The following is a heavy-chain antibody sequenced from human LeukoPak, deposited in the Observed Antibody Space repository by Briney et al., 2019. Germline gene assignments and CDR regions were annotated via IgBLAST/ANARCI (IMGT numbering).Heavy chain of an antibody. J-gene: IGHJ4*02. Sequence: GGSLRLSCAASGFTFSSYGMHWVRQAPGKGLEWVAVISYDGSNKYYADSVKGRFTISRDNSKNTLYLQMNSLRAEDTAVYYCAKARAVAIDYWGQGTLVTVPS. CDR1: GFTFSSYG. D-gene: IGHD6-19*01. V-gene: IGHV3-30*18. CDR2: ISYDGSNK. CDR3: AKARAVAIDY.